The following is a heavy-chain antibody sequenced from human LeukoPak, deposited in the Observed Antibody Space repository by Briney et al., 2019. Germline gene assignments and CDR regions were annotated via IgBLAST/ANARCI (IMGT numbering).Heavy chain of an antibody. CDR3: ARDPIPYGSGSYPPDY. Sequence: ASVKVSCKASGYTFTSYGISWVRQAPGQGLEWMGWISAYNGNTNYAQKLQGRVTMTTDTSTSTAYMELRSLRSDDTAVYYCARDPIPYGSGSYPPDYWGQGTLVTVSS. CDR2: ISAYNGNT. CDR1: GYTFTSYG. V-gene: IGHV1-18*01. J-gene: IGHJ4*02. D-gene: IGHD3-10*01.